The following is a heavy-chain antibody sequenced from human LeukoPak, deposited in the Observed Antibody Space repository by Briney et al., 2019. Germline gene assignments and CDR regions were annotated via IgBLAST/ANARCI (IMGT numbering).Heavy chain of an antibody. CDR1: GGSISSYY. V-gene: IGHV4-4*07. D-gene: IGHD6-6*01. CDR3: ARDRGYSSSSWYAGSEYYYYMDV. Sequence: PSETLSLTCTVSGGSISSYYWSWIRQPAGKGLEWIGRIYTSGSTNYNPSLKSRVTMPVDTSKNQFSLKLSSVTAADTAVYYCARDRGYSSSSWYAGSEYYYYMDVWGKGTTVTVSS. J-gene: IGHJ6*03. CDR2: IYTSGST.